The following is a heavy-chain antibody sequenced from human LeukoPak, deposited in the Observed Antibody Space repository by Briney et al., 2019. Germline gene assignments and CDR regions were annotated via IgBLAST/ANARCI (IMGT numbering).Heavy chain of an antibody. V-gene: IGHV4-4*07. CDR3: ARVYSNSILGFYYYYMDV. J-gene: IGHJ6*03. D-gene: IGHD6-6*01. Sequence: PSETLSLTCTVSGGSISSYYWSWIRQPAGKGLEWIGRIYTSGSTNYNPSLKSRVTMSVDTSKNQFSLKLSSVTAADTAVYYCARVYSNSILGFYYYYMDVWGKGTTVTVSS. CDR1: GGSISSYY. CDR2: IYTSGST.